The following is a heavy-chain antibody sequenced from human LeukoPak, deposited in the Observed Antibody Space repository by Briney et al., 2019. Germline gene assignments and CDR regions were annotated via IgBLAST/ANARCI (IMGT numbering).Heavy chain of an antibody. J-gene: IGHJ4*02. CDR1: GFTFSSYA. D-gene: IGHD5-24*01. CDR2: ISGSGGST. V-gene: IGHV3-23*01. Sequence: GGSLRLSCAASGFTFSSYAMSWVRQAPGMGLEWVSAISGSGGSTYYADSVKGRFTISRDNSKNTLYLQMNSLRAEDTAVYYCAKVWKGQMATIDYWGQGTLVTVSS. CDR3: AKVWKGQMATIDY.